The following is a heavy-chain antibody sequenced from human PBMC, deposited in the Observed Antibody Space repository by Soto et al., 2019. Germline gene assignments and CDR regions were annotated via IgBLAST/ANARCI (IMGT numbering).Heavy chain of an antibody. Sequence: GGSLRLSCAASGFTFDDYAMHWVRQAPGKGLEWVSGISWNSGSIGYADSVKGRFTISRDNAKNSLYLQMNSLRAEDTALYYCAKDIDDSSGLPDYWGQGT. CDR2: ISWNSGSI. V-gene: IGHV3-9*01. J-gene: IGHJ4*02. CDR3: AKDIDDSSGLPDY. CDR1: GFTFDDYA. D-gene: IGHD3-22*01.